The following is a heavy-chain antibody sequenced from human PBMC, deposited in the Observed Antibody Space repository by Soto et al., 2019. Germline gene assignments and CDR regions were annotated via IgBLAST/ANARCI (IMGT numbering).Heavy chain of an antibody. Sequence: GESLKISCKGSGYSFTTYWIGWVRQMPGEGLEWMGIIYPADSDTRYSPSFQGQVTISADKSITTAYLQWSSLKASDAAMYYCARLYGRRLDYWGQGTLVTVSS. CDR1: GYSFTTYW. V-gene: IGHV5-51*01. J-gene: IGHJ4*02. CDR3: ARLYGRRLDY. D-gene: IGHD3-10*01. CDR2: IYPADSDT.